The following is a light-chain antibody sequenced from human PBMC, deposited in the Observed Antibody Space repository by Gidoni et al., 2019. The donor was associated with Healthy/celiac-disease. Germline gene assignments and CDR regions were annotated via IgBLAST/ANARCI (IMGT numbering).Light chain of an antibody. CDR2: DAS. CDR3: QQYDNLPYT. Sequence: DIQMTQSPSSLSASVGDRVTITCQASQDISSYLSWYQQKPGKAPKLLIYDASNLETGIPSRFSGSGSGTDFTFTISSLQPEDIATYYCQQYDNLPYTFGQGTKLEI. J-gene: IGKJ2*01. V-gene: IGKV1-33*01. CDR1: QDISSY.